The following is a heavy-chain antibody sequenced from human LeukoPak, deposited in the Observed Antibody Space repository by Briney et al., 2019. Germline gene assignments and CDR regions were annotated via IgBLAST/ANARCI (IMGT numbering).Heavy chain of an antibody. J-gene: IGHJ6*02. CDR3: ARTIAQYSNTWLYYYYGLDV. CDR1: GFTFGGYA. Sequence: GGSLRLSCTASGFTFGGYAMSWVRQAPGKGLEWVSSISAGSEDSYYADSVKGRFTISRDNSKSALYLQMNSLRADDTAVYYCARTIAQYSNTWLYYYYGLDVWGQGTTVTVSS. D-gene: IGHD1-7*01. CDR2: ISAGSEDS. V-gene: IGHV3-23*01.